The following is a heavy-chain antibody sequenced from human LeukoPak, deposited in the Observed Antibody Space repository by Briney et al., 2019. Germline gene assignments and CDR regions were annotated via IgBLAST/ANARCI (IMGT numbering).Heavy chain of an antibody. CDR1: GYTFTSYY. D-gene: IGHD1-26*01. CDR3: ARGKIVGATMYYFDY. CDR2: INPSGGST. J-gene: IGHJ4*02. Sequence: ASVKVSCKASGYTFTSYYMHWVRQAPGQGLEWMEIINPSGGSTSYAQKFQGRVTMTRDMSTSTVYMELSSLRSEDTAVYYCARGKIVGATMYYFDYWGQGTLVTVSS. V-gene: IGHV1-46*01.